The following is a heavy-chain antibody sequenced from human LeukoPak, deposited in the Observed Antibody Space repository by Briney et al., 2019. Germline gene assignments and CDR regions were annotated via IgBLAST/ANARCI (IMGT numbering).Heavy chain of an antibody. J-gene: IGHJ4*02. Sequence: SGTLSLTCAVSGGSIGSNNWWTWVRQPPGKGLEWIGDIYHSGSTNYNPSLKSRVTISVDKSKNQFSLNLSSVTAADTAVYYCARDTSGTYYLDYWGQGTLVTVSS. V-gene: IGHV4-4*02. CDR1: GGSIGSNNW. CDR2: IYHSGST. CDR3: ARDTSGTYYLDY. D-gene: IGHD1-26*01.